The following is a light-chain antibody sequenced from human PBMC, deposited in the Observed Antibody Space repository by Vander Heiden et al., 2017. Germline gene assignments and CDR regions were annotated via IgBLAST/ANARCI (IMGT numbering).Light chain of an antibody. J-gene: IGLJ3*02. CDR1: TSNIGNNY. Sequence: QSVLTQPPSVSAAPAQKVTISCSGSTSNIGNNYVAWYQQLPGTGPKLLIYENNKRPSAIPDRFSGAKSGTSATLGITGLQTGDEADDYCGTWDSSLSSWVFGGGTKLTVL. CDR2: ENN. V-gene: IGLV1-51*02. CDR3: GTWDSSLSSWV.